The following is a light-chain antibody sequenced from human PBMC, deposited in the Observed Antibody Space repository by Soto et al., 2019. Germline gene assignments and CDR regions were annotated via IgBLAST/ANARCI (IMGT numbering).Light chain of an antibody. CDR3: QQYNTYSALT. Sequence: DIQMTQSPSTLSASVGDRVTITCRASQSIGNSLAWYQQKPGRAPKFLIYKASSLESGVPSTFSGSGSGTEFSLTISSLQPDDFATYYCQQYNTYSALTFGGGTKVEIK. CDR2: KAS. J-gene: IGKJ4*01. V-gene: IGKV1-5*03. CDR1: QSIGNS.